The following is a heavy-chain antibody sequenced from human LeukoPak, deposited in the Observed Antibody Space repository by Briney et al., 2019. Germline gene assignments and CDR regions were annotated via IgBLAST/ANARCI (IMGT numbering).Heavy chain of an antibody. Sequence: GASVKVSCKSSGYTFISYAMHWVRQAPGQRLEWMGWMNAGNGNTKYSQEFQGRVTITRDTSAGTAYMELRSLRYDDTAVYYCARYGRIAAAGIDYWGQGTLVTVSS. V-gene: IGHV1-3*01. D-gene: IGHD6-13*01. CDR1: GYTFISYA. CDR2: MNAGNGNT. J-gene: IGHJ4*02. CDR3: ARYGRIAAAGIDY.